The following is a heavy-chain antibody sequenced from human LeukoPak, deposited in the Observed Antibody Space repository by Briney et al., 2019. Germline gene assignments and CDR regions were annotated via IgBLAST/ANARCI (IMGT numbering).Heavy chain of an antibody. CDR2: IYYSGNT. V-gene: IGHV4-39*07. J-gene: IGHJ4*02. CDR1: GGSISSSSYY. D-gene: IGHD6-13*01. Sequence: SETLSLTCTVSGGSISSSSYYWGWIRQPPGKGLEWIGSIYYSGNTYYNPSLKSRVTISVDTSKNQFSLRLSSVTAADTAVYYCARVGQLAFDYWGQGTLVTVSS. CDR3: ARVGQLAFDY.